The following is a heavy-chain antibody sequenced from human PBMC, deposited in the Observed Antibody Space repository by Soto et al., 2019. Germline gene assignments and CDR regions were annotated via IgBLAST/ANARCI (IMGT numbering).Heavy chain of an antibody. CDR3: TPLTYCSGGSCYSAGHYYYGMDV. CDR2: IKSKTDGGTT. CDR1: GFTFSNAW. J-gene: IGHJ6*02. D-gene: IGHD2-15*01. V-gene: IGHV3-15*07. Sequence: GGSLRLSCAASGFTFSNAWMNWVRQAPGKGLEWVGRIKSKTDGGTTDYAAPVKGRFTISRDDSKNTLYLQMNSLKTEDTAVYYCTPLTYCSGGSCYSAGHYYYGMDVWGQGTTVTVSS.